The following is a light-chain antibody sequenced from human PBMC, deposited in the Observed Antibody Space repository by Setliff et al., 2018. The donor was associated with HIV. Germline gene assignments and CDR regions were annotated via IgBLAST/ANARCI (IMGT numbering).Light chain of an antibody. J-gene: IGLJ3*02. Sequence: QSVLTQPASVSGSPGQSITISCTGTSSDVGGYNYVSWYQQHPGKAPKLIIYEVSNRPSGVSNRFSGSTSGNTASLTISGLQAEDEADYFCCSFTTSDTWVFGGGTKGTVL. CDR2: EVS. V-gene: IGLV2-14*01. CDR3: CSFTTSDTWV. CDR1: SSDVGGYNY.